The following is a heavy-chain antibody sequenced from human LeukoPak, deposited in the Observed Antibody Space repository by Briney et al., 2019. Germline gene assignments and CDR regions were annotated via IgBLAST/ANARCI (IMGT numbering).Heavy chain of an antibody. J-gene: IGHJ4*02. D-gene: IGHD6-19*01. CDR1: GGSISSGGYS. V-gene: IGHV4-30-2*01. CDR3: ARAEADLKQWLERSIDY. Sequence: SETLSLTCAVSGGSISSGGYSWSWIRQPPGKGLEWIGYIYHSGSTYYNPSLKSRVTISVDRSKNQFSLKLSSVTAADTAVYYCARAEADLKQWLERSIDYWGQGTLVTVSS. CDR2: IYHSGST.